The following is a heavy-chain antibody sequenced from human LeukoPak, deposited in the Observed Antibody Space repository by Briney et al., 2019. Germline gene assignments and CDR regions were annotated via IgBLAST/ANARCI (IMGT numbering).Heavy chain of an antibody. D-gene: IGHD4-17*01. Sequence: PGGSLRLSCAASGFTFSSCAMSWVRQAPGKGLEGVSGISGSGGITYYADSVKGRFTISRDNSKNTLYLQMSSLKTEDTAVYYCTAHGGSGDLRYWGQGTLVTVSS. CDR3: TAHGGSGDLRY. J-gene: IGHJ4*02. V-gene: IGHV3-23*01. CDR1: GFTFSSCA. CDR2: ISGSGGIT.